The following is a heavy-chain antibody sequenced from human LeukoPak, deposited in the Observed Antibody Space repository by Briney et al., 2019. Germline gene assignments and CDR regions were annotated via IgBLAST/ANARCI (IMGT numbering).Heavy chain of an antibody. CDR2: ISGSGGST. D-gene: IGHD7-27*01. Sequence: GGSLRLSCAASGFTFSSYAMSWVRQAPGKGLEWVSAISGSGGSTYYADSVKGRFTISRDNSKNTLYLQMNSLRADDTAMYYCARSGSDCDYWGQGTLVTVSS. CDR3: ARSGSDCDY. CDR1: GFTFSSYA. V-gene: IGHV3-23*01. J-gene: IGHJ4*02.